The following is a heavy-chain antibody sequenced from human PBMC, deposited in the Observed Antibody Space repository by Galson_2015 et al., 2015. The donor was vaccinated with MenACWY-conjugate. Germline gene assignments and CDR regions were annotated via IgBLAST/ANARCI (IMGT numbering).Heavy chain of an antibody. CDR1: GFTFSTSW. Sequence: SLRLSCAASGFTFSTSWMHWVRQAPGEGPVWVSHINGDGSSTTYADFVEGRFTISRDNAKNTLYLHLISLRAEDTAVYYCARSTNHAFDYWGQGTLVTVSS. J-gene: IGHJ4*02. CDR2: INGDGSST. CDR3: ARSTNHAFDY. D-gene: IGHD2-8*01. V-gene: IGHV3-74*01.